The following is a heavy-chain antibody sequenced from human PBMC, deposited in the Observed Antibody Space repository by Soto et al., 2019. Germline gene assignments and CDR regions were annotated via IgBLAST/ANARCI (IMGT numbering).Heavy chain of an antibody. J-gene: IGHJ5*02. CDR2: IKPDESEK. D-gene: IGHD4-4*01. CDR3: VRGGSNYAS. CDR1: GFTFSDSW. Sequence: EVQLVESGGGLVQPGGSLRLSCTASGFTFSDSWMTCVRQAPGKGLEWVARIKPDESEKRYADSVKGRFSISRDKAKNSMYLPMDSLRGEDTAVYYCVRGGSNYASWGQGTLVTVSS. V-gene: IGHV3-7*01.